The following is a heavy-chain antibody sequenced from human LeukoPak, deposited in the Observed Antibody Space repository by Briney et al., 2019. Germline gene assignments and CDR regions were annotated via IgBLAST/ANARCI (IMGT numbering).Heavy chain of an antibody. J-gene: IGHJ4*02. CDR1: GFTFSSCG. CDR2: IRCDGNSE. V-gene: IGHV3-30*02. Sequence: PGGSLRLSCAASGFTFSSCGLHWVRQAPGKGLEWVAFIRCDGNSENYAEFVKGRFAISRDNSKNTLYLQMNSLTVEDTAVYYCAKYLGYWGQGTLATVSS. CDR3: AKYLGY.